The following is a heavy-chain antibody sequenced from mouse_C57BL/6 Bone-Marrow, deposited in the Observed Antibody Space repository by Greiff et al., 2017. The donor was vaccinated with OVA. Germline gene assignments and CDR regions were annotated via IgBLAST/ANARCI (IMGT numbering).Heavy chain of an antibody. V-gene: IGHV14-2*01. CDR1: GFNIKDYY. CDR3: ARNYDYDGYFDV. D-gene: IGHD2-4*01. J-gene: IGHJ1*03. CDR2: IDPEDGEP. Sequence: EVQLQQSGAELVKPGASVKLSCTASGFNIKDYYMHWVKQRTEQGLEWIGRIDPEDGEPKYAPKFQGKATITADTSSNTAYLQLSSLTSEDTAVYYCARNYDYDGYFDVWGTGTTVTVSS.